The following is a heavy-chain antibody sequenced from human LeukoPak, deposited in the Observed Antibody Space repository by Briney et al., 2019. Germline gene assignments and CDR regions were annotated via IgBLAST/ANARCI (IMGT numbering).Heavy chain of an antibody. D-gene: IGHD3-10*01. J-gene: IGHJ4*02. CDR3: ARDKDYYGSGRPF. Sequence: PGXXLRLSCAASGFTFSSYSMNWVRQAQGKGLEWGSYISSSSSNIYYADSVKGRFTISRDKAKNSLYLQMNSLRAEDTAVYYCARDKDYYGSGRPFWGQGTLVTVSS. V-gene: IGHV3-48*01. CDR2: ISSSSSNI. CDR1: GFTFSSYS.